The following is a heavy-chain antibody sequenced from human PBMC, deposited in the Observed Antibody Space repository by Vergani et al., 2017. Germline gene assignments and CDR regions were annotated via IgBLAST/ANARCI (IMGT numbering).Heavy chain of an antibody. CDR1: GYSYRSFD. CDR3: ARSTDYPDDYVSSDYFRRTLDV. Sequence: QVQLVQSGAEVQKPGASVTVSCRASGYSYRSFDISWVRQATGQGVECMGWMNPNIGTTGYAQKFQGRVTMTRNTSINTAYMELSRLGFEDAAVYYCARSTDYPDDYVSSDYFRRTLDVWGKGTTVTVS. CDR2: MNPNIGTT. J-gene: IGHJ6*03. D-gene: IGHD4/OR15-4a*01. V-gene: IGHV1-8*01.